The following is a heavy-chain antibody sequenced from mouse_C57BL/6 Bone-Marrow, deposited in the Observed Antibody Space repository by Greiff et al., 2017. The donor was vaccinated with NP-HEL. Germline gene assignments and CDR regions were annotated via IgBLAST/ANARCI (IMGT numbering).Heavy chain of an antibody. D-gene: IGHD2-14*01. J-gene: IGHJ4*01. CDR1: GYAFSSSW. V-gene: IGHV1-82*01. CDR2: IYPGDGDT. CDR3: ARGRVRRDYYAMDY. Sequence: QVQLKESGPELVKPGASVKISCKASGYAFSSSWMNWVKQRPGKGLEWIGRIYPGDGDTNYNGKFKGKATLTADKSSSTAYMQLSSLTSEDSAVYFCARGRVRRDYYAMDYWGQGTSVTVSS.